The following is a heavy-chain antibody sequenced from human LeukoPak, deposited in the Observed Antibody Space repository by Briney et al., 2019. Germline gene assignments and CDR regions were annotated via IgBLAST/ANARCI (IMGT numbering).Heavy chain of an antibody. V-gene: IGHV1-2*02. CDR2: INPNSGGT. D-gene: IGHD6-6*01. Sequence: ASVKVSCKASGYTFTGYYMHWVRQAPGQGLEWMGWINPNSGGTNYAQKFQGRVTMTRDTSISTAYMELSRLRSDDTAVYYCAIGHGAARPQGAFDYWGQGTLVTVSS. CDR3: AIGHGAARPQGAFDY. CDR1: GYTFTGYY. J-gene: IGHJ4*02.